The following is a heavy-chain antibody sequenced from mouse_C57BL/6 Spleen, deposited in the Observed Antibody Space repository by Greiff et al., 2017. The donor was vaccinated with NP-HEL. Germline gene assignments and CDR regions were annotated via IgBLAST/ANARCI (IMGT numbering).Heavy chain of an antibody. CDR3: ARIFYPNFDY. V-gene: IGHV1-52*01. D-gene: IGHD2-1*01. Sequence: QVHVKQPGAELVRPGSSVKLSCKASGYTFTSYWMHWVKQRPIQGLEWIGNIDPSDSETHYNQKFKDKATLTVDKSSSTAYMQLSSLTSEDSAVYYCARIFYPNFDYWGQGTTLTVSS. J-gene: IGHJ2*01. CDR1: GYTFTSYW. CDR2: IDPSDSET.